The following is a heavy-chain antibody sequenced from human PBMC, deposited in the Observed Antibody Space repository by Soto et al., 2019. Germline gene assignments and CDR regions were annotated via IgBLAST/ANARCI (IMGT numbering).Heavy chain of an antibody. J-gene: IGHJ3*01. V-gene: IGHV3-23*01. Sequence: EVQLLESGGGLVQPRGSLRLSCAASGFTFSNYAMSWVRQAPGMGLEWVSTLGVRSTYYADSVKGRFTISRDNSNNALYLQMNSLRVGDTAVYYCAKGTLVKPPGTRAFDVWGQGTMVIVSS. CDR1: GFTFSNYA. CDR2: LGVRST. D-gene: IGHD6-13*01. CDR3: AKGTLVKPPGTRAFDV.